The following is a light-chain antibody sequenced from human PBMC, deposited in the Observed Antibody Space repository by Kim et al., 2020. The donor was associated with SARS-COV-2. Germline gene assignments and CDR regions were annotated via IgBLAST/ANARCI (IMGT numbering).Light chain of an antibody. Sequence: QSITISCTGTSSDVGGYNYVSWYQQHPGKAPKLMIDDVSNRPSGVSNRFSGSKSGNTASLTISGLQAEDEADYYCSSYTSSSTLVVFGGGTKLTVL. V-gene: IGLV2-14*03. J-gene: IGLJ2*01. CDR1: SSDVGGYNY. CDR2: DVS. CDR3: SSYTSSSTLVV.